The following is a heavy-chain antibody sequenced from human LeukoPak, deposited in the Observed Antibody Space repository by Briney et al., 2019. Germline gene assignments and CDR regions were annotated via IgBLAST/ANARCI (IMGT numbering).Heavy chain of an antibody. D-gene: IGHD3-16*01. CDR2: ISSSNSYI. J-gene: IGHJ4*02. V-gene: IGHV3-21*01. CDR1: GFTFSSYS. CDR3: ARDVRTWGFDY. Sequence: GGSLRLSCAASGFTFSSYSMNWVRQAPGKGLEWVSSISSSNSYIYYADSVKGRFTISRDNAKNSLYLQMNSLRAEDTAVYYCARDVRTWGFDYWGQGTLVTVSS.